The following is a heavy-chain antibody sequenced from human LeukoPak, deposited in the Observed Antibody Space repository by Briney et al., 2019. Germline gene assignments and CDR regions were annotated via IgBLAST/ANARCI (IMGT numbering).Heavy chain of an antibody. CDR2: ISGSGGST. V-gene: IGHV3-23*01. Sequence: PGGSLRLSCAASGFTFSSYAMSWVRQAPGKGLEWVSAISGSGGSTYYADSVKGRFTISRDNSKNTLCLQMNSLRAEDTAVYYCAKSEDIVVVPAAMAYAFDIWGQGTMVTVSS. J-gene: IGHJ3*02. CDR1: GFTFSSYA. CDR3: AKSEDIVVVPAAMAYAFDI. D-gene: IGHD2-2*01.